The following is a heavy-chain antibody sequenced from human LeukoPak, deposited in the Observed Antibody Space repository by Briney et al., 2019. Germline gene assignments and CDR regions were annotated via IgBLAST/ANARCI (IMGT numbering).Heavy chain of an antibody. V-gene: IGHV4-59*11. Sequence: PSETLSLTCTVSGGSISSHCWSWIRQPPGMGLEWIGYIYYSGSTNYNPSLKSRVTISVDTSKNQFSLKLSSVTAADTAVYYGARAPPFYGSGWFDPWGQGTLVTVSS. D-gene: IGHD3-10*01. CDR2: IYYSGST. CDR3: ARAPPFYGSGWFDP. CDR1: GGSISSHC. J-gene: IGHJ5*02.